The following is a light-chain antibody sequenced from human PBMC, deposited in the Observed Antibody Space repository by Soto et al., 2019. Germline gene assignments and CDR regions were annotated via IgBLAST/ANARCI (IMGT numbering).Light chain of an antibody. CDR1: SGSIASNY. V-gene: IGLV6-57*01. Sequence: NFMLTQPHSVSESPGKTVIISCTRSSGSIASNYVQWYQQRTGSSPTTVIYEDNQRPSGVPDRFSASIDSSSNSASLTISGLENEDEADYYCQCYDAINQVFGGGTKLTVL. CDR2: EDN. CDR3: QCYDAINQV. J-gene: IGLJ3*02.